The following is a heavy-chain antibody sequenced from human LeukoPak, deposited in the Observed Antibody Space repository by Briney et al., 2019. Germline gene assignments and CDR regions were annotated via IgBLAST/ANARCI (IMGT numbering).Heavy chain of an antibody. Sequence: SETLSLTCTVSGGSISSYYWSWIRQPAGKGLEWIGRIFTSGSTKYNPSLKSRVTISVDTSKNQFSLKLSSVTAADTAVYYCAREGKITMVRGVIRYYYMDVWGKGTTVTISS. D-gene: IGHD3-10*01. CDR3: AREGKITMVRGVIRYYYMDV. V-gene: IGHV4-4*07. J-gene: IGHJ6*03. CDR1: GGSISSYY. CDR2: IFTSGST.